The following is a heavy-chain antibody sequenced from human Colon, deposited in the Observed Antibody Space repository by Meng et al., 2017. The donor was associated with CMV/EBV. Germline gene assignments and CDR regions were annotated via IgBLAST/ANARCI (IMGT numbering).Heavy chain of an antibody. J-gene: IGHJ4*02. V-gene: IGHV2-5*02. CDR2: IYWDDDK. CDR1: GFSLSTNGVT. Sequence: ITLKGSGPTLVKPTQTLTLTCTFSGFSLSTNGVTVGWIRQPPGKALEWLALIYWDDDKRYSPSLKSRLTITKDTSKNQVVLTMINMDPVDTATYYCAHRFLRDSSSSLHFDSWGQGTLVTVSS. CDR3: AHRFLRDSSSSLHFDS. D-gene: IGHD6-6*01.